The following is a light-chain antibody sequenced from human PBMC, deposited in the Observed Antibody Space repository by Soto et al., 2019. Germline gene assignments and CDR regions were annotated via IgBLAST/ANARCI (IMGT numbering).Light chain of an antibody. J-gene: IGKJ3*01. CDR1: QRVSSSY. CDR3: QQYSSSPPQFT. CDR2: GAS. V-gene: IGKV3-20*01. Sequence: ESVLTQSPGTLSLSPGERATLSCRASQRVSSSYLAWYQRRPGQAPRLLTFGASYRATGIPDRFSGSGSGTDFTLTIRRLEPEDFAVYYCQQYSSSPPQFTFGPGTRVDSK.